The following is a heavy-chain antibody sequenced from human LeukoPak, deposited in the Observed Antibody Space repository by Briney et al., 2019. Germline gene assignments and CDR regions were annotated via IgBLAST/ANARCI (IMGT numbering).Heavy chain of an antibody. Sequence: SETLSPTCTVSGGSVSSGSYYWSWIRQPPGKGLEWIGYIYYSGSINYNPSLKSRVTISVDTSKNQFSLKLSSVTAADTAVYYCARGADLAAAAHNWFDPWGQGTLVTVSS. CDR2: IYYSGSI. J-gene: IGHJ5*02. V-gene: IGHV4-61*01. CDR3: ARGADLAAAAHNWFDP. CDR1: GGSVSSGSYY. D-gene: IGHD6-13*01.